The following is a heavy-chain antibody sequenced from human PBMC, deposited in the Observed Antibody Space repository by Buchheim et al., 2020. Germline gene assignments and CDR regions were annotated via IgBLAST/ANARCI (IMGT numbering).Heavy chain of an antibody. D-gene: IGHD5-24*01. CDR1: GFTFSSYA. V-gene: IGHV3-23*04. CDR2: IRGSDGGT. J-gene: IGHJ4*02. Sequence: EVQLVESGGGLVQPGGSLRLSCVASGFTFSSYAMNWVRQAPGKGLEWVSVIRGSDGGTYYAGSVKGRFTISRDNSNNTLYLQMNSLRAEDTAVYYCAKGYRDGYNPFDHWGRGTL. CDR3: AKGYRDGYNPFDH.